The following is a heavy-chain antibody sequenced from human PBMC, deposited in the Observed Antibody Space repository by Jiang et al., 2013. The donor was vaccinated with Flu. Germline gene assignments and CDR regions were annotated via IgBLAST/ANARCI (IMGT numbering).Heavy chain of an antibody. J-gene: IGHJ4*02. CDR1: GFTFSNYG. CDR2: IQTDGRDK. Sequence: VQLVESGGVVVQPGSSLRLSCAASGFTFSNYGIHWVRQAPGKGLEWVAVIQTDGRDKYYADSVKGRFTISRDNSKNTVDLQMHSLRAEDTAIYYCVREDHSQFWLGKLYYWGQGTLLTVSS. D-gene: IGHD3-10*01. CDR3: VREDHSQFWLGKLYY. V-gene: IGHV3-33*01.